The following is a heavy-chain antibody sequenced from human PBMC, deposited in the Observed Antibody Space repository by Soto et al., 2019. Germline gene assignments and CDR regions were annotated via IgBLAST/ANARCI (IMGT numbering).Heavy chain of an antibody. Sequence: TLTSYAMNWVRLAPGKGLEWVSAISGTGYNTYYADSVKGRFTISRDNTKNTLYLQMNSLRAEDTAVYYCAKAGFSSSWSPTYFDYWGQGTLVTVSS. D-gene: IGHD6-13*01. CDR3: AKAGFSSSWSPTYFDY. V-gene: IGHV3-23*01. CDR1: TLTSYA. J-gene: IGHJ4*02. CDR2: ISGTGYNT.